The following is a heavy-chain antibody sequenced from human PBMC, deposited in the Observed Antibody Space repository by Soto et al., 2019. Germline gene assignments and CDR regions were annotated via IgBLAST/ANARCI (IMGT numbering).Heavy chain of an antibody. J-gene: IGHJ4*02. V-gene: IGHV5-51*01. CDR2: IYPRDSDT. CDR1: W. D-gene: IGHD3-10*01. CDR3: ARQDGSGTYYFDS. Sequence: WIAWVRQMPGKGLEWMGIIYPRDSDTRYSPSFQGQVSISADKSISTAYLQWSSLKASDTAMYYCARQDGSGTYYFDSWGQGTLVTVSS.